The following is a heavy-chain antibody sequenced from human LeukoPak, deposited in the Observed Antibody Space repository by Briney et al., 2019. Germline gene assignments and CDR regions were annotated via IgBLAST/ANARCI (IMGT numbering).Heavy chain of an antibody. Sequence: MPSQTLSLTCTVSGGSISSGSYYWSWIRQPAGKGLEWIGRIYFTGSTNYNPSLKSRVTISVDTSENQFSLKLSSVTAADTAVYYCARITYYDFWMDVWGKGTTVTVSS. V-gene: IGHV4-61*02. CDR2: IYFTGST. D-gene: IGHD3-3*01. CDR1: GGSISSGSYY. CDR3: ARITYYDFWMDV. J-gene: IGHJ6*04.